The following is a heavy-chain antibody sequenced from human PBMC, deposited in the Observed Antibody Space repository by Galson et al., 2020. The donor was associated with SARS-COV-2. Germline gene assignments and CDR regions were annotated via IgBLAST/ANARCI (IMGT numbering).Heavy chain of an antibody. CDR2: IFYDGRDK. Sequence: GGSLRPSCAASGFTFKSHAMHWIRQAPGKGLEWVAQIFYDGRDKYYVDSVKGRFTISRDDSEKTVYLQMNNLRADDTAVYYCARDGQHRSGWAFDYWGQGTLVTVSS. D-gene: IGHD6-19*01. CDR1: GFTFKSHA. V-gene: IGHV3-33*01. J-gene: IGHJ4*02. CDR3: ARDGQHRSGWAFDY.